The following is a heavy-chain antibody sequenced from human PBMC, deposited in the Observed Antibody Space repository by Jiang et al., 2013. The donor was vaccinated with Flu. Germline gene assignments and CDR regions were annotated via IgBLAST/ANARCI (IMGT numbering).Heavy chain of an antibody. V-gene: IGHV4-39*01. Sequence: GPGLVKPSETLSLTCTVSGGSISSSSYYWGWIRQPPGKGLEWIGSIYYSGSTYYNPSLKSRVTISVDTSKNQFSLKLSSVTAADTAVYYCASHEGSGYYYFGRNHWYFDLWGRGTLVTVSS. D-gene: IGHD3-22*01. J-gene: IGHJ2*01. CDR2: IYYSGST. CDR3: ASHEGSGYYYFGRNHWYFDL. CDR1: GGSISSSSYY.